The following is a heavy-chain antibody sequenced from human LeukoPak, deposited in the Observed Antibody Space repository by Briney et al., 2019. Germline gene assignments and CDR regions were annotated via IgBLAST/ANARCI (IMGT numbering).Heavy chain of an antibody. CDR1: GHSISTDYY. J-gene: IGHJ4*02. D-gene: IGHD3-3*02. CDR2: VYRGGST. CDR3: ARVHSWSGPDY. V-gene: IGHV4-38-2*02. Sequence: KPSETLSLTCTVSGHSISTDYYWGWIRQSPGKGLEWIGSVYRGGSTYHNPSIRSRVTISVDASKNQFFLSLSSVTAADTAVYYCARVHSWSGPDYWGQGTLVTVSS.